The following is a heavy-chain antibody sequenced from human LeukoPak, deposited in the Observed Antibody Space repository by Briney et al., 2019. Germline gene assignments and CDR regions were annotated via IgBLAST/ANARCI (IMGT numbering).Heavy chain of an antibody. CDR2: INSGGSTT. D-gene: IGHD3-16*02. J-gene: IGHJ6*03. V-gene: IGHV3-74*01. Sequence: GGSLRLSCAASGFTFSSYWMHWVRQAPGRGLVWVSRINSGGSTTNYADSVKGRFTISRDNVKNTVDLQMNSLRAEDTTVYYCTRSSRYDSLNMDVWGKGTTVTVSS. CDR3: TRSSRYDSLNMDV. CDR1: GFTFSSYW.